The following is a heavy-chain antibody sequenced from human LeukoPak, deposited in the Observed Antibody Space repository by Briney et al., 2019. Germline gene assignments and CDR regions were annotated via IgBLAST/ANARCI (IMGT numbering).Heavy chain of an antibody. D-gene: IGHD3-9*01. Sequence: SGGSLRLSCAASGFTFSSYAMSWVRQAPGKGLEWVSAISGSGGSTYYADSVKGRFTISRDNSKNTLYLQMNSLRAEDTAVYYCAKLDEYYDILTEDDYWGQGTLVTVSS. CDR3: AKLDEYYDILTEDDY. CDR1: GFTFSSYA. CDR2: ISGSGGST. V-gene: IGHV3-23*01. J-gene: IGHJ4*02.